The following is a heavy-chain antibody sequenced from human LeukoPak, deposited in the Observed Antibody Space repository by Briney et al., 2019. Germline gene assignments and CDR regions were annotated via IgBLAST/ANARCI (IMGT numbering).Heavy chain of an antibody. CDR3: ARAAGYYFDY. CDR1: GFTFKSYS. J-gene: IGHJ4*02. CDR2: ITSTSCDM. Sequence: GGSLRLSCAASGFTFKSYSMNWVRQAPGKGLEWVAFITSTSCDMFYADSVKGRFTISRDNAKNSLYLQMDSLRAEDTAVYYCARAAGYYFDYWGQGSLVTVSS. V-gene: IGHV3-21*05.